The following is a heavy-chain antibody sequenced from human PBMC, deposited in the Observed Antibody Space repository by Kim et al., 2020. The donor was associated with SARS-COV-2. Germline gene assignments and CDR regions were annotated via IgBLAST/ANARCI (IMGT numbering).Heavy chain of an antibody. J-gene: IGHJ6*02. CDR2: MNPNSEDT. D-gene: IGHD6-13*01. Sequence: ASVKVSCKASGYTFVNYDINWVRQAPGQGLEWMGWMNPNSEDTGCAQKFQGRVTMTRDTSISTAYMELSSLRSDDTAVYYCATRYTSGWYGTGYYNYGMDVWGQGTTVTVSS. CDR3: ATRYTSGWYGTGYYNYGMDV. CDR1: GYTFVNYD. V-gene: IGHV1-8*01.